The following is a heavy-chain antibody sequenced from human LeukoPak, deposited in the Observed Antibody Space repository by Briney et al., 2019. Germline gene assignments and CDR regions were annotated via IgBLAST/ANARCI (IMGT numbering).Heavy chain of an antibody. CDR2: IYHSGST. J-gene: IGHJ4*02. V-gene: IGHV4-4*02. Sequence: SETLSLTCAVSGGSISSSNWWSWVRQPPGKGLEWIGEIYHSGSTNYNPSLKSRVTISVDKSKNQFSLKLSSVTAADTAVYYCARSVYSSGWYYFDYWGQGTLVTVSS. CDR3: ARSVYSSGWYYFDY. CDR1: GGSISSSNW. D-gene: IGHD6-19*01.